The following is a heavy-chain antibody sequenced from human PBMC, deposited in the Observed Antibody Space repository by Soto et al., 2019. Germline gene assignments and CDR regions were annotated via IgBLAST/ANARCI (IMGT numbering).Heavy chain of an antibody. CDR2: ISTSSHNI. V-gene: IGHV3-48*01. J-gene: IGHJ4*02. CDR1: GFTFSSYS. D-gene: IGHD5-18*01. Sequence: PGGSLRLSCAASGFTFSSYSMNWVRQAPGKGLEWVSYISTSSHNIYYTDSVKGRFTISRDNAKKSLYLHMNSLRAEDTAVYYCAREGRGDTAIGTYFHYWGQGTLVTVSS. CDR3: AREGRGDTAIGTYFHY.